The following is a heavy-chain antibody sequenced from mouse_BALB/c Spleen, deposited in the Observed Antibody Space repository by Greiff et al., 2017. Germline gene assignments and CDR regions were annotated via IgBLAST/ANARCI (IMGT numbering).Heavy chain of an antibody. Sequence: QVQLKESGPGLVQPSQSLSITCTVSGFSLTSYGVHWVRQSPGKGLEWLGVIWSGGSTDYNAAFISRLSISKDNSKSQVFFKMNSLQANDTAIYYCARSSYDGYYEGFAYWGQGTLVTVSA. CDR2: IWSGGST. D-gene: IGHD2-3*01. J-gene: IGHJ3*01. CDR1: GFSLTSYG. V-gene: IGHV2-2*02. CDR3: ARSSYDGYYEGFAY.